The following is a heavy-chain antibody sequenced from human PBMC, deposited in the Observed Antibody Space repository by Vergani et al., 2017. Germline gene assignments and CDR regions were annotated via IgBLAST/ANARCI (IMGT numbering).Heavy chain of an antibody. V-gene: IGHV1-69*13. CDR2: IITIFGTA. CDR1: GGTFSSYV. CDR3: ARGVKGASNYYYYDMDV. J-gene: IGHJ6*03. Sequence: QVQLVQSGAEVKKPGSSVKVSCKASGGTFSSYVISWVRQAPGQGLEWMGGIITIFGTANYAQKFQGRVTITADESTTTDYMELSSLRSEDTAVYYCARGVKGASNYYYYDMDVWGKGTTVTVSS. D-gene: IGHD1-26*01.